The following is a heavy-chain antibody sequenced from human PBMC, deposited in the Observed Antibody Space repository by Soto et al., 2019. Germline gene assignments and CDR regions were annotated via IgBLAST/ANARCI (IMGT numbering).Heavy chain of an antibody. Sequence: GASGKVSCKASGGTFSSYAISWVRQAPGQGLEWMGGIIPIFGTANYAQRFQGRVTITADESTSTAYMELSSLRSEDTAVYYCAKGESSSGYYYYYFDYWCQGTLVTVSS. D-gene: IGHD3-22*01. CDR2: IIPIFGTA. V-gene: IGHV1-69*13. CDR3: AKGESSSGYYYYYFDY. J-gene: IGHJ4*02. CDR1: GGTFSSYA.